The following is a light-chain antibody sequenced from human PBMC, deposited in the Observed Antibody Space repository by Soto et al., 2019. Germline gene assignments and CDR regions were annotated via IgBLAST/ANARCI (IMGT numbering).Light chain of an antibody. V-gene: IGKV1-39*01. CDR1: QNIKTY. Sequence: DIQMTQSPSSLSASVGDSVTITCRASQNIKTYLNWYQQKPGKAPTLLIYAASSLHSGVPSRFSGSGSGTDFTLTISSLQPEDFATYYCQQSFSSPPWTFGQGTKVEIK. CDR3: QQSFSSPPWT. CDR2: AAS. J-gene: IGKJ1*01.